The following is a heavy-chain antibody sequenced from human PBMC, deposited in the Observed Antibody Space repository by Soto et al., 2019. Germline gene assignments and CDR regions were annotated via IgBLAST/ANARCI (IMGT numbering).Heavy chain of an antibody. D-gene: IGHD3-22*01. CDR2: ISASGGTT. Sequence: PGGSLRLSCAASGFTFRSYAMSWVRQAPGKGLEWVSSISASGGTTNYGDSVKGRFTISRDNSKSTVDLHMTSLRAEDSAAYYCAKSQPTPPMTMMVVVPEFDAWGQGTLVTVSS. V-gene: IGHV3-23*01. CDR3: AKSQPTPPMTMMVVVPEFDA. CDR1: GFTFRSYA. J-gene: IGHJ4*02.